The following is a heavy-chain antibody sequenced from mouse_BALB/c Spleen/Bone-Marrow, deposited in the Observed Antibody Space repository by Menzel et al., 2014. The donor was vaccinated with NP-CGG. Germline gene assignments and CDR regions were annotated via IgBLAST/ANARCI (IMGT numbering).Heavy chain of an antibody. CDR2: INPSTGYT. Sequence: VQLVESGAELAKPGASVKMSCKASGYTFTSYWMHWVKQRPGRGLEWIGYINPSTGYTDYNQKFKDKATLTADKSSSTAYMQLSSLTSEDSAVYYCARVYYGYFFAYWGQGTLVTVSA. J-gene: IGHJ3*01. D-gene: IGHD1-2*01. V-gene: IGHV1-7*01. CDR3: ARVYYGYFFAY. CDR1: GYTFTSYW.